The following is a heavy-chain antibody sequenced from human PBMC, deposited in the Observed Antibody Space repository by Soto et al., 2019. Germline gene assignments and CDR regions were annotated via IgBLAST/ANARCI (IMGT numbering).Heavy chain of an antibody. V-gene: IGHV1-8*01. Sequence: QVQLVQSGAEVKKPGASVKVSCKASGYTFISYDINWVRQAAGQGLEWMGWMNPNSGNTVYAQKFQGRVTMTRNTSLSTAYMELSNLRSEDTAVYFCARGQRWGVAVAGGGDFWGQGTLVTISS. D-gene: IGHD6-19*01. CDR2: MNPNSGNT. CDR3: ARGQRWGVAVAGGGDF. J-gene: IGHJ4*02. CDR1: GYTFISYD.